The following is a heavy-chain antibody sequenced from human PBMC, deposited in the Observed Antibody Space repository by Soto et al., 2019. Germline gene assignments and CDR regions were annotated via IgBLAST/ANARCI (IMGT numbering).Heavy chain of an antibody. CDR3: AKGGGGAVDYYGMDV. D-gene: IGHD6-19*01. V-gene: IGHV3-9*01. J-gene: IGHJ6*02. Sequence: EVQLVESGGGLVQPGRSLRLSCAASGFTFDDYAMHWVRQAPGKGLEWVSGISWNSGRIGYVDSVKGRFTISRDNAKNSLYLQMNSLRAEDTALYYCAKGGGGAVDYYGMDVWGQETTVTVSS. CDR2: ISWNSGRI. CDR1: GFTFDDYA.